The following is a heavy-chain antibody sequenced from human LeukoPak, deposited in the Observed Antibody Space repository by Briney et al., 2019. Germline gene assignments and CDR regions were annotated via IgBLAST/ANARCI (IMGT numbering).Heavy chain of an antibody. CDR2: ISGSGGST. Sequence: ETLSLTCTVSGGSISSSSYYWGWIRQPPGKGLEWVSAISGSGGSTYYADSVKGRFTISRDNSKNTLYLQMNSLRAEDTAVYYCAKVAPRYSSGWYAFDIWGQGTMVTVSS. CDR1: GGSISSSSYY. D-gene: IGHD6-19*01. J-gene: IGHJ3*02. V-gene: IGHV3-23*01. CDR3: AKVAPRYSSGWYAFDI.